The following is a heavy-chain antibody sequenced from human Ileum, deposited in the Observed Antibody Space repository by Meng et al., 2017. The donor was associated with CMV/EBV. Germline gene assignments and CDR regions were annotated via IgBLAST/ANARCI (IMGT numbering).Heavy chain of an antibody. D-gene: IGHD3-16*01. CDR3: ATIGGLQAFDF. Sequence: GESLKISCSASGFDFEDYTMHWVRQAPGKGLEWVSLISWDGGDTLYADSVRGRFTISRDNSKNSLYLHMSSLRADDTAFYYCATIGGLQAFDFWGQGTMVTVSS. CDR1: GFDFEDYT. V-gene: IGHV3-43*01. J-gene: IGHJ3*01. CDR2: ISWDGGDT.